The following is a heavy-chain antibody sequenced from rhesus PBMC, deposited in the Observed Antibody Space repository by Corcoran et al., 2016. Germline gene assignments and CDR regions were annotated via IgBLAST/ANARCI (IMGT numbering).Heavy chain of an antibody. CDR3: ARDRGASIHDAFEF. J-gene: IGHJ3*01. D-gene: IGHD4-23*01. CDR1: GGSFSDSDR. V-gene: IGHV4S10*01. Sequence: QVQLQESGPGVVKPSETLSLTCGVSGGSFSDSDRWSWIRQPPGKGLEWIAYMSECGYKSNINPALKSRVTSSRDTSRNQISLKLTSVTAADTAVYYCARDRGASIHDAFEFWGQGLRVTVSS. CDR2: MSECGYKS.